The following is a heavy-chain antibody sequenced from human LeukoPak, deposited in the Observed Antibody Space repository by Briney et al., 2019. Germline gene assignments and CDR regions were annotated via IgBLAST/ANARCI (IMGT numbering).Heavy chain of an antibody. D-gene: IGHD6-19*01. Sequence: GGSLRLSCAASGFTFSYYWMHWVRQAPGKGLEWVGRIKSKTDGGTTDYAAPVKGRFTISGDDSKNTLYLQMNSLKTEDTAVYYCTTDRLVRDAFDIWGQGTMVTVSS. CDR2: IKSKTDGGTT. CDR1: GFTFSYYW. J-gene: IGHJ3*02. CDR3: TTDRLVRDAFDI. V-gene: IGHV3-15*01.